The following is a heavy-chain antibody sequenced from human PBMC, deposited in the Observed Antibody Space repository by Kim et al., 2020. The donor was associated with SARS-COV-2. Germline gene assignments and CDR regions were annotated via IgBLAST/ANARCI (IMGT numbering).Heavy chain of an antibody. CDR3: AKSYYYDSSGYYLSGVTPPYYFDY. D-gene: IGHD3-22*01. Sequence: GGSLRLSCAASGFTFSSYAMSWVRQAPGKGLEWVSAISGSGGSTYYADSVKGRFTISRDNSKNTLYLQMNSLRAEDTAVYYCAKSYYYDSSGYYLSGVTPPYYFDYWGQGTLVTVSS. CDR1: GFTFSSYA. CDR2: ISGSGGST. V-gene: IGHV3-23*01. J-gene: IGHJ4*02.